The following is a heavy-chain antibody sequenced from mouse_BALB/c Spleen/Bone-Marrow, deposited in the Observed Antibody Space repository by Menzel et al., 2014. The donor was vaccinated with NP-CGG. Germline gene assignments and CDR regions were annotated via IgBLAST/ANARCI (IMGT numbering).Heavy chain of an antibody. CDR2: IDPSDSYT. D-gene: IGHD2-3*01. CDR1: GYTFTSYW. J-gene: IGHJ3*01. CDR3: ARYGGYFPWFAY. Sequence: QVQLQQPGAELVKPGASVKLSCKASGYTFTSYWMHWVKQRPGQGLEWIEEIDPSDSYTNYNQKFKGKATLTVDKSSSTAYMQLSSLTSEDSAVYYCARYGGYFPWFAYWGQGTLVTVSA. V-gene: IGHV1-69*02.